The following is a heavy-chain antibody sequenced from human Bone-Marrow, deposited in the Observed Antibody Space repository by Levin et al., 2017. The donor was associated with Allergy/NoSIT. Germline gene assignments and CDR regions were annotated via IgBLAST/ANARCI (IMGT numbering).Heavy chain of an antibody. D-gene: IGHD4-17*01. CDR2: IDFDGRST. CDR1: GFTFSSYW. CDR3: ARDGPMTTVTSDNYYMDV. Sequence: GGSLRLSCAASGFTFSSYWMHWVRQAPGKGLVWVSRIDFDGRSTSYADSVKGRFTISRDNAKNTLYLQMNSLRAEDTAVYYCARDGPMTTVTSDNYYMDVWGKGTTVTVSS. V-gene: IGHV3-74*01. J-gene: IGHJ6*03.